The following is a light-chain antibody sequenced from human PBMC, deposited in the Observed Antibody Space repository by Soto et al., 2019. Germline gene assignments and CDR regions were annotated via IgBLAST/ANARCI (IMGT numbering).Light chain of an antibody. V-gene: IGKV3D-15*01. CDR2: GTS. J-gene: IGKJ1*01. Sequence: IVLPQSPATLSLSPGERATLSSRASQSVSSYLAWYQQKPGQAPRLLIFGTSTRATGIPDRFRGGGSGTDFTLTISSLQSEDFAVYSCQQYYKLPWTFGQGTKVDI. CDR3: QQYYKLPWT. CDR1: QSVSSY.